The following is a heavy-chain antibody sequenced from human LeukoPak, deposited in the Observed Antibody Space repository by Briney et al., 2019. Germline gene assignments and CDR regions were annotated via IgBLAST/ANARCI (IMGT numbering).Heavy chain of an antibody. D-gene: IGHD3-22*01. CDR1: GYSISSGYY. V-gene: IGHV4-38-2*02. CDR2: IYHSGST. J-gene: IGHJ6*04. Sequence: PSETLSLTCTVSGYSISSGYYWGWIRQPPGKGLEWIGSIYHSGSTYYNPSLKSRVTISVDTSKNQFSLKLSSVTAADTAVYYCARDYDSIPLDVWAKGPRSPSPQ. CDR3: ARDYDSIPLDV.